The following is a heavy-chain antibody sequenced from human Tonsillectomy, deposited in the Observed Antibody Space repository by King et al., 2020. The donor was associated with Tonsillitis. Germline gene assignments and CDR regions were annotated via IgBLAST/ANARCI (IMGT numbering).Heavy chain of an antibody. J-gene: IGHJ4*02. Sequence: QLQESGPGLVKPSQTLSLTCTVSGGSISSGGYYRTWIRQHPGKGLEYIGYIYYSGSTYCNPSLKSRVTISVDTSKNQFSLKLSSVTAADTAVYYCADYDFWSGYFDSWGQGTLVTVSS. V-gene: IGHV4-31*03. CDR1: GGSISSGGYY. D-gene: IGHD3-3*01. CDR2: IYYSGST. CDR3: ADYDFWSGYFDS.